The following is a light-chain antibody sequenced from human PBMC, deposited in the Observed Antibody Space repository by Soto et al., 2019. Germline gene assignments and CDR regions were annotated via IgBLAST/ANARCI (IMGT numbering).Light chain of an antibody. J-gene: IGKJ4*01. CDR1: QNIDNY. Sequence: SALSACIGDRGTNRCRASQNIDNYLNWYQQKPAKAPKLLIYATSTLQSGVPSRFSGSGSGTEFSLTISSLQAQDFSAYFCQESSTSPAVSFGGGTKVDIK. CDR2: ATS. CDR3: QESSTSPAVS. V-gene: IGKV1-39*01.